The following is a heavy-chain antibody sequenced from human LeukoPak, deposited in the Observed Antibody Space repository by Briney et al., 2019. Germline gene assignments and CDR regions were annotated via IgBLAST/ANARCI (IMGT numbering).Heavy chain of an antibody. CDR3: ARGLNNRKSGRRFDVFEI. J-gene: IGHJ3*02. CDR1: GGSISTYY. Sequence: SETLSLTCTVSGGSISTYYWSWIRQPPGKGLEWIGYVCYSGSTNYNPSLKSRVTISADTSKNQFSLRLSSVTAADTAVYYCARGLNNRKSGRRFDVFEIWGQGTMVTVSS. CDR2: VCYSGST. D-gene: IGHD3-3*01. V-gene: IGHV4-59*01.